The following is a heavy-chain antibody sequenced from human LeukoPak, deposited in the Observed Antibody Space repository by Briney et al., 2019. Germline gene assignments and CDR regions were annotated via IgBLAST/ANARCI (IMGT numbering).Heavy chain of an antibody. CDR2: IYYSGST. J-gene: IGHJ3*02. V-gene: IGHV4-39*07. CDR1: GGSISSSSYY. Sequence: SETLSLTCTVSGGSISSSSYYWGWIRQSPGKGLEWIGSIYYSGSTYYNPSLKSRVTISVDTSKNQFSLKLSSVTAADTAVYYCAREGVTIHVGAFDIWGQGTMVTVSS. D-gene: IGHD3-10*01. CDR3: AREGVTIHVGAFDI.